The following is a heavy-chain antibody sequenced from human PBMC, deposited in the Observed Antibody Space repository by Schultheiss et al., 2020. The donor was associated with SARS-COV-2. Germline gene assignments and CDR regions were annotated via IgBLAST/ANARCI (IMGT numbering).Heavy chain of an antibody. D-gene: IGHD3-16*02. J-gene: IGHJ6*02. CDR3: ASEESFYDYIWGTYRHHGAMDV. CDR1: GFTFDDYA. Sequence: GGSLRLSCAASGFTFDDYAMHWVRQAPGKGLEWVSGISWNSGSIGYADSVKGRFTISRDNAKNSLNLQMNSLRAEDTAVYYCASEESFYDYIWGTYRHHGAMDVWGQGTTVTVSS. V-gene: IGHV3-9*01. CDR2: ISWNSGSI.